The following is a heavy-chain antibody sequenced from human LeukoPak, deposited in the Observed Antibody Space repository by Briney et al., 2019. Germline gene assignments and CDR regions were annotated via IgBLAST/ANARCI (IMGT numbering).Heavy chain of an antibody. J-gene: IGHJ3*02. V-gene: IGHV4-31*03. CDR1: GSSVSSDEYY. CDR2: VYYSGSS. CDR3: VREVAGYDTAWLHAFDI. Sequence: PSQTLSLTCTVSGSSVSSDEYYWSWVRQHPGKGLEWIGYVYYSGSSYYIPSLESRVTMSVEVSKNQFSLELRSVTAEDTAVYYCVREVAGYDTAWLHAFDIWGRGTMVTVAS. D-gene: IGHD2-15*01.